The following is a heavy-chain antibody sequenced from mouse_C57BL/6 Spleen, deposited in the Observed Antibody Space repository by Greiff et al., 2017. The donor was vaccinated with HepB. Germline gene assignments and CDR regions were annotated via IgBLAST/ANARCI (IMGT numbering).Heavy chain of an antibody. V-gene: IGHV1-52*01. CDR1: GYTFTSYW. Sequence: QVQLKQSGAELVRPGSSVKLSCKASGYTFTSYWMHWVKQRPIQGLEWIGNIDPSDSETHYNQKFKDKATLTVDKSSSTAYMQLSSLTSEDSAVYYCAITFTTVAPYWYFDVWGTGTTVTVSS. CDR2: IDPSDSET. CDR3: AITFTTVAPYWYFDV. J-gene: IGHJ1*03. D-gene: IGHD1-1*01.